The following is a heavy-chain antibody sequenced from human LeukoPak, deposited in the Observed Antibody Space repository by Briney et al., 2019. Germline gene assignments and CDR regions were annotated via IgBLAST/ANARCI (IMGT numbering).Heavy chain of an antibody. Sequence: ASVKVSCKASGYTFTSYYMHWVRQAPGQGLEWMGIINPSGGSTSYAQKLQGRVTMTTDTSTSTAYMELRSLRSDDTAVYYCARDGPYSSSADVWGQGTLVTVSS. J-gene: IGHJ4*02. CDR1: GYTFTSYY. CDR3: ARDGPYSSSADV. CDR2: INPSGGST. V-gene: IGHV1-46*01. D-gene: IGHD6-6*01.